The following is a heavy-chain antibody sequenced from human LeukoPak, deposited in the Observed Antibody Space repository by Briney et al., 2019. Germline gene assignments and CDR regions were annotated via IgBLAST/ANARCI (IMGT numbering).Heavy chain of an antibody. Sequence: GGSLRLSCRGSGYTFSSYWIGWVRQMPGKGLEWKGIIYPGDSDTRYSPSLQGQVTISVDTSIGTAYLQWSSLKASDTAIYFCARQNDFRLDYWGRGTLVTVSS. CDR3: ARQNDFRLDY. CDR2: IYPGDSDT. V-gene: IGHV5-51*01. D-gene: IGHD3-3*01. J-gene: IGHJ4*02. CDR1: GYTFSSYW.